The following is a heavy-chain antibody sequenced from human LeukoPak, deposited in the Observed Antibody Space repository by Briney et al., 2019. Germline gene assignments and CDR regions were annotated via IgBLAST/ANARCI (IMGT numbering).Heavy chain of an antibody. CDR1: GFTFSSSA. V-gene: IGHV3-30*04. D-gene: IGHD6-13*01. Sequence: GRSLRLSCGASGFTFSSSAMHWVRQAPGKGLEWVAVLSYDGSNKYYADSVKGRFTISRDNSKNTLYLQMNSLRAEDTAVYYCARERIAAAGTSSFDYWGQGTLVTVSS. CDR2: LSYDGSNK. J-gene: IGHJ4*02. CDR3: ARERIAAAGTSSFDY.